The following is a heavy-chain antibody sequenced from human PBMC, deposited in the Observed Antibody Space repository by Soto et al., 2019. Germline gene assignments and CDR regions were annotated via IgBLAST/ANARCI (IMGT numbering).Heavy chain of an antibody. CDR3: AKLRYFDWLPGEYYYYYMDV. CDR1: GFTFSSYS. J-gene: IGHJ6*03. CDR2: ISSSSSYI. V-gene: IGHV3-21*01. Sequence: PGGSLRLSCAASGFTFSSYSMNWVRQAPGKGLEWVSSISSSSSYIYYADSVKGRFTISRDNAKNSLYLQMNSLRAEDTAVYYCAKLRYFDWLPGEYYYYYMDVWGKGTTVTVSS. D-gene: IGHD3-9*01.